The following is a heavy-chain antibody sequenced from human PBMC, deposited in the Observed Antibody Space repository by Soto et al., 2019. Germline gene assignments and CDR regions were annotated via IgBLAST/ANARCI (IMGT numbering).Heavy chain of an antibody. J-gene: IGHJ4*02. CDR3: ARDFGYDFWSGYYKGVDGFDY. CDR1: GFTFSSYS. V-gene: IGHV3-21*01. Sequence: GGSLRLSCAASGFTFSSYSMNWVRQAPGKGLEWVSSISSSSSYIYYADSVKGRFTISRDNAKNLLYLQMNSLKAEDTAGYYCARDFGYDFWSGYYKGVDGFDYWGQGTLVTVSS. D-gene: IGHD3-3*01. CDR2: ISSSSSYI.